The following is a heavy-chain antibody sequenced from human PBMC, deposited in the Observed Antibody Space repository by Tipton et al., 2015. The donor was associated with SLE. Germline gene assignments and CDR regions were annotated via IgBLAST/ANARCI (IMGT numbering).Heavy chain of an antibody. CDR3: ARGRLGKQQFDY. CDR1: GGTFSSYA. D-gene: IGHD6-13*01. V-gene: IGHV1-69*05. Sequence: QSGPEVKKPGSSVKVSCKASGGTFSSYAISWVRQAPGQGLEWMGGIIPIFGTANYAQKFQGRVTITTDESTSTAYMELSSLRSEDTAVYYCARGRLGKQQFDYWGQGTLVTVSS. J-gene: IGHJ4*02. CDR2: IIPIFGTA.